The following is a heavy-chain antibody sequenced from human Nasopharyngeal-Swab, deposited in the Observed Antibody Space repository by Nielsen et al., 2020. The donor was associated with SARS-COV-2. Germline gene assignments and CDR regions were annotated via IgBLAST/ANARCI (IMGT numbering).Heavy chain of an antibody. CDR3: ARDSKVRVVGFDY. D-gene: IGHD3-10*01. Sequence: GASLRLSCAASGFTFSSYWMSWVRQAPGKGLKWVANIKQDGSEKYYVESVKGRFTISRDNAKNSLYLQMNSLRAEDTAVYYCARDSKVRVVGFDYWGQGTLVTVSS. CDR1: GFTFSSYW. J-gene: IGHJ4*02. V-gene: IGHV3-7*01. CDR2: IKQDGSEK.